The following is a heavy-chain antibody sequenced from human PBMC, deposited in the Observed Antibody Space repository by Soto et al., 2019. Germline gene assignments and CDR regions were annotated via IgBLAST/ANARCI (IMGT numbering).Heavy chain of an antibody. Sequence: PSETLSLTCAVSGGSISSGGYSWSWIRQPPGKGLEWIGYIYHSGSTYYNPSLKSRVTISVDRSKNQLSLKLSSVTAADTAVYYCARFYGDYYNWFDPWGQGTLVTVSS. J-gene: IGHJ5*02. V-gene: IGHV4-30-2*01. CDR2: IYHSGST. D-gene: IGHD4-17*01. CDR3: ARFYGDYYNWFDP. CDR1: GGSISSGGYS.